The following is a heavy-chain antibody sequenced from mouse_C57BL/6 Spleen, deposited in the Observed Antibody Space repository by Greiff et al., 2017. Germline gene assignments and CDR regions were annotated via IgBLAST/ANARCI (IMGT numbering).Heavy chain of an antibody. J-gene: IGHJ2*01. CDR2: IYPGDGDT. CDR3: ATETTVVATGFDY. Sequence: QVQLQQSGAELVKPGASVKISCKASGYAFSSYWMNWVKQRPGKGLEWIGQIYPGDGDTNYNGKFKGKATLTADNSSSTAYMRLSSLTSEGSAFYFCATETTVVATGFDYWGQGTTRTVSS. V-gene: IGHV1-80*01. CDR1: GYAFSSYW. D-gene: IGHD1-1*01.